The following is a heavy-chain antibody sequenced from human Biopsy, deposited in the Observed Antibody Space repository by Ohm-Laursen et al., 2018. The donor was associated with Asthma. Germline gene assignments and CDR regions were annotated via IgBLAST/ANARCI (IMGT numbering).Heavy chain of an antibody. CDR1: GYTFTSYA. CDR2: INAGNGNT. Sequence: ASVKVSCKASGYTFTSYAMHWMRQAPGQRLEWVGWINAGNGNTKYSQKFQGRVTITRDTSASTAYMELSSLRSEDTAVYYCASSIAVADSDAFDIWGQGTMVTVSS. D-gene: IGHD6-19*01. V-gene: IGHV1-3*01. J-gene: IGHJ3*02. CDR3: ASSIAVADSDAFDI.